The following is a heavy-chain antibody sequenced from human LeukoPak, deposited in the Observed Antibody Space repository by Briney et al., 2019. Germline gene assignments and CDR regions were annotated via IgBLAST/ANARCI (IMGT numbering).Heavy chain of an antibody. CDR1: GFTFSSHA. V-gene: IGHV3-23*01. D-gene: IGHD2-15*01. CDR2: IRGSGGST. Sequence: GGSLRLSCAASGFTFSSHAMSWVRQAPGTRLEWVSAIRGSGGSTYYADSVKGRFTISRDNSKNTLYLQMNSLRAEDTAVYYCARDMARIVVVVAATPDYWGQGTLVTASS. CDR3: ARDMARIVVVVAATPDY. J-gene: IGHJ4*02.